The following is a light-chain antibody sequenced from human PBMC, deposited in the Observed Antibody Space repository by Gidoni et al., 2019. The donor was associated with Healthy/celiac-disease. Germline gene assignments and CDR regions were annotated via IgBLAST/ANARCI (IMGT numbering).Light chain of an antibody. Sequence: DIQMNQSPSSLSASVGDRITITCRASQSISSYLNWYQQKPGQAPKLLIYAASSLQSRVPSRFSGSGSGTEFTLTISSLQPEDFATYYCQQSYSTRYTFGQGTKLEIK. CDR3: QQSYSTRYT. CDR2: AAS. CDR1: QSISSY. V-gene: IGKV1-39*01. J-gene: IGKJ2*01.